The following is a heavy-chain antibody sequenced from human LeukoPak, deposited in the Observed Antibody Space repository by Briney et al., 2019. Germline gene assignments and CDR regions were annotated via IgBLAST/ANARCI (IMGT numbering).Heavy chain of an antibody. J-gene: IGHJ4*02. CDR1: GFTFSSYS. D-gene: IGHD2-21*02. V-gene: IGHV3-48*01. CDR2: ISSSSSTI. Sequence: GGSLRLSCAASGFTFSSYSMNWVRQAPGKGLEWVSYISSSSSTIYYADSVKGRFTISRDNAKNSLYLQMNSLRAEDTAVYYCGLAYCGGDCFWGQGTLVTVSS. CDR3: GLAYCGGDCF.